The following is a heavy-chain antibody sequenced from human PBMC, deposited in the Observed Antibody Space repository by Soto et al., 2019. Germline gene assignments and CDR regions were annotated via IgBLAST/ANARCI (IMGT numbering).Heavy chain of an antibody. V-gene: IGHV4-31*03. CDR1: GGSISSGGYY. CDR3: ARGYYYASGSSFPY. D-gene: IGHD3-10*01. Sequence: SETLSLTCTVSGGSISSGGYYWSWIRQHPGKGLEWIGYIYYSGNTYYNPSLKSRVTISVDTSKNQFSLKLKSLTAADTAVYYCARGYYYASGSSFPYWGQGTLVTVS. CDR2: IYYSGNT. J-gene: IGHJ4*02.